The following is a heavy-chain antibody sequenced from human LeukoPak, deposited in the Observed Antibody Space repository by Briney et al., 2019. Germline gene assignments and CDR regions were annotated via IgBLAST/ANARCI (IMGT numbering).Heavy chain of an antibody. CDR2: INHSGSI. CDR1: GXSFSDYC. Sequence: PSETLSLTCTVYGXSFSDYCWSWIRQSPGKGLEWIGEINHSGSINYNPSLKSRVTISVDTSKKQFSLKLSSVTAADTAVYYCARLPSTRTLDFDHWGQGTLVTVSS. D-gene: IGHD5/OR15-5a*01. V-gene: IGHV4-34*01. J-gene: IGHJ4*02. CDR3: ARLPSTRTLDFDH.